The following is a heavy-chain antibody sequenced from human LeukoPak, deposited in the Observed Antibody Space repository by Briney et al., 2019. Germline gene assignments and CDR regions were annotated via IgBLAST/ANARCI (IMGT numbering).Heavy chain of an antibody. V-gene: IGHV4-4*07. Sequence: PSETLSLTCTVSGGSIGSYYWSWIRQPAGKGLEWIGRIYTSGSTNYNPSLKSRVTMSVDTSKNQFSLKLCSVTAADTAVYYCARTYSGSHGRYFDFWGRGTLVTVSS. J-gene: IGHJ2*01. D-gene: IGHD1-26*01. CDR3: ARTYSGSHGRYFDF. CDR1: GGSIGSYY. CDR2: IYTSGST.